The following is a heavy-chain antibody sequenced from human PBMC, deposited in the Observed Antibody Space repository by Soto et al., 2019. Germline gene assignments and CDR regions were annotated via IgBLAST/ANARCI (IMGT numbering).Heavy chain of an antibody. D-gene: IGHD5-12*01. Sequence: GGSLRLSCAASGFTFSSYAVSWVRQAPGKGLEWVSAISGSGGSTYYADSVKGRFTISRDNSKNTLYLQMNSLRAEDTAVYYCAKAGGYVVDAFDIWGQGTMVTVSS. V-gene: IGHV3-23*01. CDR1: GFTFSSYA. CDR2: ISGSGGST. CDR3: AKAGGYVVDAFDI. J-gene: IGHJ3*02.